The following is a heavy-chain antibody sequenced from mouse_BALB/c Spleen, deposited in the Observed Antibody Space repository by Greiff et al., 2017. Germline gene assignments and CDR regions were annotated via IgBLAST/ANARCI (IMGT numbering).Heavy chain of an antibody. CDR2: ILPGRGST. Sequence: LMKPGASVKISCKATGYTFSSYWIEWVKQRPGHGLEWIGEILPGRGSTNYNEKFKGKATFTADTSSNTAYMQLSSLTSEDSAVYYCARVGKGLLRAMDYWGQGTSVTVSS. J-gene: IGHJ4*01. D-gene: IGHD2-3*01. CDR1: GYTFSSYW. CDR3: ARVGKGLLRAMDY. V-gene: IGHV1-9*01.